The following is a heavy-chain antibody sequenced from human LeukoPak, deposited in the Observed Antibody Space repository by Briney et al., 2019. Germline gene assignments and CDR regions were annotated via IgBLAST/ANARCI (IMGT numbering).Heavy chain of an antibody. CDR1: GYTFTGYY. Sequence: ASVKVSCKASGYTFTGYYMHWVRQAPGQGLEGMGWIKPNSGGTNYAQKFHGRVTMTRDTSISTAYMELGRLGSADTTVYYCAGTATSRSCTGGAGLDYWGQGTLVTVSS. V-gene: IGHV1-2*02. CDR3: AGTATSRSCTGGAGLDY. D-gene: IGHD6-13*01. CDR2: IKPNSGGT. J-gene: IGHJ4*02.